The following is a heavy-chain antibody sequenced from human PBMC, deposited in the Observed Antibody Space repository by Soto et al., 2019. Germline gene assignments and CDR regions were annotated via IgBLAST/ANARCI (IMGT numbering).Heavy chain of an antibody. V-gene: IGHV4-39*01. D-gene: IGHD6-13*01. J-gene: IGHJ4*02. Sequence: QLQLQESGPGLVKPSETLSLTCTVSGGSISSSSYYWGWIRQPPGKGLEWIGSIYYSGSTYYNPSLKSRVTISVDTSKNQFSLKLSSVTAADTAVYYCARANAIAAAGYYFDYWGQGTLVTVSS. CDR2: IYYSGST. CDR3: ARANAIAAAGYYFDY. CDR1: GGSISSSSYY.